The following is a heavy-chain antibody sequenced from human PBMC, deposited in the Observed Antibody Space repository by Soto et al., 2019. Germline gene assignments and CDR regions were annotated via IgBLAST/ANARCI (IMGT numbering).Heavy chain of an antibody. J-gene: IGHJ4*02. CDR3: ARDGNFDSSGYSYGHFDY. Sequence: ASVKVSCKASGYTLTSYYMHWARQAPGQGLEWMGIINPSGGSTTYAQKFQGRVTMTRDTSTSTVYMELNSLRSEDTAVYYCARDGNFDSSGYSYGHFDYWGQGTLVTVPS. CDR2: INPSGGST. D-gene: IGHD3-22*01. CDR1: GYTLTSYY. V-gene: IGHV1-46*01.